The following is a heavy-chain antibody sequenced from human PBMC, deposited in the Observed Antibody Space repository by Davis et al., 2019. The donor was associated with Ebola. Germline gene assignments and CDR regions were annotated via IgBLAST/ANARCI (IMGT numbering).Heavy chain of an antibody. CDR3: AREGWLTVNRDYYYYGMDV. V-gene: IGHV1-18*04. D-gene: IGHD4-11*01. J-gene: IGHJ6*02. CDR1: GYTFTSYG. Sequence: AASVKVSCKASGYTFTSYGISWVRQAPGQGLEWMGWISAYNGNTNYAQKLQGRVTMTTDTSTSTAYMELRSLRSDDTAVYSCAREGWLTVNRDYYYYGMDVWGQGTTVTVSS. CDR2: ISAYNGNT.